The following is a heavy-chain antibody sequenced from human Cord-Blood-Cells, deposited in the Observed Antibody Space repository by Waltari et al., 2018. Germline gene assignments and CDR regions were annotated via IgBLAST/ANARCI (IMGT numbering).Heavy chain of an antibody. Sequence: QLQLQESGPGLVKPSETLSLTCTVSGGSISSSSYYWGWIRQPPGQGLAWIGSIYYSGSTYYNPSLKSRVTISVDTSKNQFSLKLSSVTAADTAVYYCARDISYYDFWSGYYKPYNWFDPWGQGTLVTVSS. CDR3: ARDISYYDFWSGYYKPYNWFDP. D-gene: IGHD3-3*01. CDR1: GGSISSSSYY. CDR2: IYYSGST. V-gene: IGHV4-39*01. J-gene: IGHJ5*02.